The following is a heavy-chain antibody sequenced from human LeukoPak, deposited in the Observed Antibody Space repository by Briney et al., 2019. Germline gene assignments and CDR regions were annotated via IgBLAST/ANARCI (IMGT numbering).Heavy chain of an antibody. CDR2: INTNAGNP. Sequence: EASVKVSCKASGYIFTNYAMNWVRQAPGQGLEWMGRINTNAGNPTYAQGFTGRFVFSLDTSVSTAYLQISSLKADDTAVYYCARHHRDYDGNWFDPWGQGTLVTVSS. CDR3: ARHHRDYDGNWFDP. CDR1: GYIFTNYA. J-gene: IGHJ5*02. D-gene: IGHD4-23*01. V-gene: IGHV7-4-1*02.